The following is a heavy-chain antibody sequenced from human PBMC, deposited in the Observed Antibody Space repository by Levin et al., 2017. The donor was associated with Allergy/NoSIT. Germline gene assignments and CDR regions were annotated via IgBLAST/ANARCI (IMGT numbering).Heavy chain of an antibody. CDR3: AIGPYDFWSGLYYYYGMDV. D-gene: IGHD3-3*01. J-gene: IGHJ6*02. V-gene: IGHV1-8*01. CDR1: GYTFTSYD. Sequence: GESLKISCKASGYTFTSYDINWVRQATGQGLEWMGWMNPNSGNTGYAQKFQGRVTMTRNTSISTAYMELSSLRSEDTAVYYCAIGPYDFWSGLYYYYGMDVWGQGTTVTVSS. CDR2: MNPNSGNT.